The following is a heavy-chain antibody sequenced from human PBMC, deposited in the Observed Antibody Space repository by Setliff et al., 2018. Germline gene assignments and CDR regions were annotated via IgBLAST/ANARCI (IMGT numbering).Heavy chain of an antibody. CDR3: ARESRYYYDNLGTLDY. J-gene: IGHJ4*02. CDR1: GGSISSGDYY. Sequence: SETLSLTCTVSGGSISSGDYYWSWIRQPPGKGLEWIGYIYSSGSTYYNPSLKSRVSISVGTSKNQSSLKLSSVTAADTAVYYCARESRYYYDNLGTLDYWGQGTLVTVSS. CDR2: IYSSGST. D-gene: IGHD3-22*01. V-gene: IGHV4-30-4*08.